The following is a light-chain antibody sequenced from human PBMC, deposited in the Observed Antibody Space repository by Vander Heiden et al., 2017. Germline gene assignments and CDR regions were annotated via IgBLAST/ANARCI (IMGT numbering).Light chain of an antibody. J-gene: IGKJ1*01. CDR2: GAS. CDR1: RSISRN. CDR3: QQYNNWPPSWT. Sequence: EIVMTQSPATLSVSPGERATLSCRASRSISRNLAWYQQKPGQAPRILIYGASARATGVTDRFSGSGSGTEFTLTISSLQSVDSAVYYCQQYNNWPPSWTFGQGTKVEV. V-gene: IGKV3-15*01.